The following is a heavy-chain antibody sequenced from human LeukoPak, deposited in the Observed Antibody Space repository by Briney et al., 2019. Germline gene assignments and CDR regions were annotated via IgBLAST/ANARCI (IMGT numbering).Heavy chain of an antibody. V-gene: IGHV3-21*01. Sequence: GGSLRLSCAASGFTFSSYSMNWVRQAPGKGLEWVSATSSRSVGTYSADSVRGRFTISRDDAKNSLYLQMNSLRAEDTAVYYCARSRTTVTKDPLDSWGQGTLVTVSS. J-gene: IGHJ4*02. CDR2: TSSRSVGT. CDR3: ARSRTTVTKDPLDS. CDR1: GFTFSSYS. D-gene: IGHD4-17*01.